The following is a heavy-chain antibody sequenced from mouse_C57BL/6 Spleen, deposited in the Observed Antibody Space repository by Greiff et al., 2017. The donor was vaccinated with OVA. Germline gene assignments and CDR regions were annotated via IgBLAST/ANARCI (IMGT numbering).Heavy chain of an antibody. D-gene: IGHD3-2*02. V-gene: IGHV5-6*01. Sequence: EVKLMESGGDLVKPGGSLKLSCAASGFTFSSYGMSWVRQTPDKRLEWVATISSGGSYTYYPDSVKGRFTISRDNAKNTLYLQMSSLKSEDTAMYYCAREGTAQVPDAMDDWGQGTSVTVSS. CDR2: ISSGGSYT. CDR1: GFTFSSYG. J-gene: IGHJ4*01. CDR3: AREGTAQVPDAMDD.